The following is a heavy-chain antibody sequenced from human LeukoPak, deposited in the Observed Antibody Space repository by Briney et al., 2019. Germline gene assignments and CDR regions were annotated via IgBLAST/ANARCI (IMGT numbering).Heavy chain of an antibody. Sequence: GGSLRLSCAASGFTFNNYAMTWVRQAPGKGLEWVSTISGSGGSTYYADSVKGRFTISRDNAKNSLYLQMNSLRAEDTAVYYCARMQWLAVYFDYWGQGTLVTVSS. CDR3: ARMQWLAVYFDY. V-gene: IGHV3-23*01. CDR2: ISGSGGST. CDR1: GFTFNNYA. J-gene: IGHJ4*02. D-gene: IGHD6-19*01.